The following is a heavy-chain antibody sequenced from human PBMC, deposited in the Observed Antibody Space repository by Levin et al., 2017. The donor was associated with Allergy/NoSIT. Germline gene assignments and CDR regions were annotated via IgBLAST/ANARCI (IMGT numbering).Heavy chain of an antibody. D-gene: IGHD6-13*01. CDR1: GGSINSYY. CDR2: IFYSGTT. CDR3: ARNGQHLAHWYFGL. Sequence: ASETLSLTCTVSGGSINSYYWSWIRQSPGKGLEWIGYIFYSGTTNYNPSLKSRVAISRDTSKNQFSLQLTSVTAADTAVYYCARNGQHLAHWYFGLWGRGTLVTVSS. J-gene: IGHJ2*01. V-gene: IGHV4-59*01.